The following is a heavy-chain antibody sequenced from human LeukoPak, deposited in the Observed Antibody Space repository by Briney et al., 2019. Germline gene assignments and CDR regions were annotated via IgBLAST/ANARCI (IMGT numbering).Heavy chain of an antibody. V-gene: IGHV1-18*01. D-gene: IGHD3-22*01. CDR2: ISAYNGNT. Sequence: ASVKVSCKASGYTFTSYGISWVRQAPGQGLEWMGWISAYNGNTNYAQKLQGRVTMTTDTSTSTAYMELRSLRSDDTAVYYCARRIDSSVVFGMDVWGQGTTVTVSS. J-gene: IGHJ6*02. CDR3: ARRIDSSVVFGMDV. CDR1: GYTFTSYG.